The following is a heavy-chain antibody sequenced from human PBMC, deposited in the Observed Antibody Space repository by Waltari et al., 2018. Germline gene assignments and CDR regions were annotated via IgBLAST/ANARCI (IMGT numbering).Heavy chain of an antibody. Sequence: QVQLQESGPGLVKPSETLSLTCAVSGYSISSGYYWGWIRQPPGKGLEWIGSIYHSGSTYYNPSLKSRVTISVDTSKNQFSLKLSSVPAADTAVYYCARIWLAYNWFDPWGQGTLVTVSS. V-gene: IGHV4-38-2*01. CDR1: GYSISSGYY. D-gene: IGHD3-10*01. CDR2: IYHSGST. J-gene: IGHJ5*02. CDR3: ARIWLAYNWFDP.